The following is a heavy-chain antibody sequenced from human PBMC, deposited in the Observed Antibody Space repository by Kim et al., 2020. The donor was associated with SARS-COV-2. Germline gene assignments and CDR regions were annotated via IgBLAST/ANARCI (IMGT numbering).Heavy chain of an antibody. CDR3: ARGRHSSSPNPTFDY. J-gene: IGHJ4*02. V-gene: IGHV4-34*01. CDR1: GGSFSGYY. D-gene: IGHD6-13*01. Sequence: SETLSLTCAVYGGSFSGYYWSWIRQPPGKGLEWIGEINHSGSTNYNPSLKSRVTISVDTSKNQFSLKLSSVTAADTAVYYCARGRHSSSPNPTFDYWGQG. CDR2: INHSGST.